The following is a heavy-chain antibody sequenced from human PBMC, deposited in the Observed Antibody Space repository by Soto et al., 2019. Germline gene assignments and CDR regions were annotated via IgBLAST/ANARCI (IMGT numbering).Heavy chain of an antibody. CDR3: ARTLRGRGVKYFDD. V-gene: IGHV6-1*01. CDR2: TYYRSKWHY. J-gene: IGHJ4*02. Sequence: SATLSLTCAISGDSVSNNSVAWNWVRQSPSRGLEWLGRTYYRSKWHYDYAPSVRSRITINPDTSKNHFSLQLNSVSPEDAAVYYCARTLRGRGVKYFDDWGQGTLVTVSS. D-gene: IGHD3-10*01. CDR1: GDSVSNNSVA.